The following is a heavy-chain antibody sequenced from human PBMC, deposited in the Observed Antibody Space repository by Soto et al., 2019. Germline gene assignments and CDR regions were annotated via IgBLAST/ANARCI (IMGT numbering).Heavy chain of an antibody. CDR1: GFSLDTWGVG. CDR3: ARALGSWGSYYFDH. J-gene: IGHJ4*02. D-gene: IGHD3-16*01. CDR2: IYWDDDK. V-gene: IGHV2-5*02. Sequence: QITLKESGPTLVRPTQTLTLTCTVSGFSLDTWGVGVGWIRQSPGKAPEWLALIYWDDDKRYSPSLKNRLTITKDTSKNQVVLTVTNMDPVDTDTYYCARALGSWGSYYFDHWGQGTLVTVSS.